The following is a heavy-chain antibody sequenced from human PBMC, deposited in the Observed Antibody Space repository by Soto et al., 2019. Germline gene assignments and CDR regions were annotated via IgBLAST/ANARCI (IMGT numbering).Heavy chain of an antibody. CDR1: GFTFSSYA. V-gene: IGHV3-30-3*01. Sequence: PGGSLRLSCXASGFTFSSYAMSWVRQAPGKGLEWVTVISYDSSKKHYADSVKGRFTISRDNSKNTLYLQMNSLRAEDTAVYYCAREEYNSEYFEYWGQGTLVTVSS. D-gene: IGHD1-1*01. CDR3: AREEYNSEYFEY. J-gene: IGHJ4*02. CDR2: ISYDSSKK.